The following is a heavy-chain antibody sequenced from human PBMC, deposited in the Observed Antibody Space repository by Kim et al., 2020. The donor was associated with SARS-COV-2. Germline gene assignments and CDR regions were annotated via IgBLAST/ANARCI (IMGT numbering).Heavy chain of an antibody. D-gene: IGHD2-2*01. CDR3: ARDSGSPPHPVEYQRQWTYASDF. CDR2: LYPHDGTT. V-gene: IGHV1-46*01. CDR1: GYTFAGHH. J-gene: IGHJ3*01. Sequence: ASVKVSCKASGYTFAGHHMHWVRQAPGHGLQWMGMLYPHDGTTTYAQEFQGIVSMTRDPATTTVYMELSSLTSDDTAIYYCARDSGSPPHPVEYQRQWTYASDFWGQGTMVTVSS.